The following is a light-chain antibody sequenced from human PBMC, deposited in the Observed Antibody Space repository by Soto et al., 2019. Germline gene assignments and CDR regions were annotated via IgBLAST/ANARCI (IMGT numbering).Light chain of an antibody. CDR1: QSISSW. Sequence: DIQMTQSPSTLSASVGDRVTITCRASQSISSWLAWYQQKTGKAPKLLIYDASSLESGVPSRFSGSESGTEFTLTISSLHPDDFATYYCQQYNSYSWTVGQGTKVDIK. J-gene: IGKJ1*01. V-gene: IGKV1-5*01. CDR3: QQYNSYSWT. CDR2: DAS.